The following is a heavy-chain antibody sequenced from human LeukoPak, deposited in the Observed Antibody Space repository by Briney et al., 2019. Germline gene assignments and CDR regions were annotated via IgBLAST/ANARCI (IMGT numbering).Heavy chain of an antibody. Sequence: SVKVSCKASGGTFSSYAISWVRQAPGQGLEWMGGIIHIFGTANYAQKFQGRVTITTDESTRTAYMELSSLRSEDTAVYYCARSPDYGDYDAFDIWGQGTMVTVPS. D-gene: IGHD4-17*01. CDR2: IIHIFGTA. J-gene: IGHJ3*02. V-gene: IGHV1-69*05. CDR1: GGTFSSYA. CDR3: ARSPDYGDYDAFDI.